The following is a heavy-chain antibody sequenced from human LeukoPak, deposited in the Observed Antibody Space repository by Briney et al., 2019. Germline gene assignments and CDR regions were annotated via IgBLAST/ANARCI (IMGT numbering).Heavy chain of an antibody. J-gene: IGHJ6*02. CDR3: ARGFGITIFGSDYYGMDV. CDR2: IIPILGIA. Sequence: GASVKVSCKASGGTFSSYAISWVRQAPGQGLEWMGRIIPILGIANYAQKFQGRVTITADKSTSTAYMELSSLRSEDTAVYYCARGFGITIFGSDYYGMDVWGQGTTVTVSS. V-gene: IGHV1-69*04. CDR1: GGTFSSYA. D-gene: IGHD3-3*01.